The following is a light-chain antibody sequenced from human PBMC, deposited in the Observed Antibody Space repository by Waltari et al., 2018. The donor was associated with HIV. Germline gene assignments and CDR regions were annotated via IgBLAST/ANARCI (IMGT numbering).Light chain of an antibody. CDR3: NSRDSSGNHVV. Sequence: SSELTQDPAVSVALGQTVRITCQGDSLRRYSTGWYKQKPGQAPLLVIYGQNNRPSGIPDRFSGSSSGNTASLTITGAQAGDEADYYCNSRDSSGNHVVFGGGTKLTVL. V-gene: IGLV3-19*01. CDR2: GQN. CDR1: SLRRYS. J-gene: IGLJ2*01.